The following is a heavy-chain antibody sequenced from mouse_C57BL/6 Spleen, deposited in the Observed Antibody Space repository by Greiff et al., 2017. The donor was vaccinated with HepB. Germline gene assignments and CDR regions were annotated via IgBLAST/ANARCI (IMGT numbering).Heavy chain of an antibody. CDR3: VRDRGVYYDYDVFAY. Sequence: EVQVVESGGGLVQPKGSLKLSCAASGFTFNTYAMHWVRQAPGKGLEWVARIRSKSSNYATYYADSVKDRFTISRDDSQSMLYLQMNNLKTEDTAMYYCVRDRGVYYDYDVFAYWGQGTLVTVSA. J-gene: IGHJ3*01. D-gene: IGHD2-4*01. V-gene: IGHV10-3*01. CDR1: GFTFNTYA. CDR2: IRSKSSNYAT.